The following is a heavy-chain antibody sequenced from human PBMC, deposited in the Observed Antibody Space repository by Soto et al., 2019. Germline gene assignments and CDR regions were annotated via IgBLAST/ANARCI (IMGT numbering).Heavy chain of an antibody. V-gene: IGHV3-21*01. CDR1: GFTFSSYS. CDR3: ARLTSYDSSGYYYY. D-gene: IGHD3-22*01. CDR2: ISSSSSYI. Sequence: EVQLVESGGGLVKPGGSLRLSCAASGFTFSSYSMNWVRQAPGKGLEWVSSISSSSSYIYYADSVKSRFTISRDNAKNSLYLQMNGLRAEDSAVYYCARLTSYDSSGYYYYWGQGTLVTVSS. J-gene: IGHJ4*02.